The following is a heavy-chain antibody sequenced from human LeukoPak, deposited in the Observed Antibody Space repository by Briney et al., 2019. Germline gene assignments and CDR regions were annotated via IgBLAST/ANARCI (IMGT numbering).Heavy chain of an antibody. CDR2: IYYSGST. CDR3: ARYSSSSGVVPFDY. CDR1: GGSISSSSYY. D-gene: IGHD6-6*01. Sequence: SETLSLTCTVSGGSISSSSYYWGWIRQPPGKGLEWIGSIYYSGSTYYNPSLKSRVTISVDTSKNQFSLKLSSVTAADTAVYYCARYSSSSGVVPFDYWGQGTLVTVSS. J-gene: IGHJ4*02. V-gene: IGHV4-39*01.